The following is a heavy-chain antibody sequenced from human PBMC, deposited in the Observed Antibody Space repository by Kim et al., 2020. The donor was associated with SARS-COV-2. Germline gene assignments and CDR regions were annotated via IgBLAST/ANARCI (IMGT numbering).Heavy chain of an antibody. Sequence: GGSLRLSCAASGFTFSDHYMDWVRQAPGKGLEWVGRTRNKANSYTTEYAAAVKGRFTISRDDSKNSLYLQMNSLKTEATAVYYCARSYYYDSSCYYPLDYWGQGTLVTVSS. CDR2: TRNKANSYTT. CDR3: ARSYYYDSSCYYPLDY. J-gene: IGHJ4*02. V-gene: IGHV3-72*01. CDR1: GFTFSDHY. D-gene: IGHD3-22*01.